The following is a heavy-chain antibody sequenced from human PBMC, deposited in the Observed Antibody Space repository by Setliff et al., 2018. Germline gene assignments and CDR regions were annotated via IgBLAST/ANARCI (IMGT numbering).Heavy chain of an antibody. CDR1: GYAFINYY. CDR3: VRGGLAAAGKKGVFEH. V-gene: IGHV1-46*04. CDR2: INTGGGSA. J-gene: IGHJ4*02. Sequence: ASVKVSCKASGYAFINYYMFWVRQAPGQGPEWMGTINTGGGSASIGDQLQGRVTMTRDTSTSTVYLELNSLRSDDTAVYYCVRGGLAAAGKKGVFEHWGQGTLVTVSS. D-gene: IGHD6-13*01.